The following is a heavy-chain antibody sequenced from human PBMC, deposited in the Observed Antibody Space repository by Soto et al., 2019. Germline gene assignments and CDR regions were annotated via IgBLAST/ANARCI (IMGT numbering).Heavy chain of an antibody. CDR1: GFTFSSYA. J-gene: IGHJ4*02. CDR3: AKDNRNYDYGELDY. V-gene: IGHV3-23*01. D-gene: IGHD4-17*01. Sequence: GGSLRLSCAASGFTFSSYAMSWVRQAPGKGLEWVSAISGSGGSTYYADSVKGRFTISRDNSKNTLYLQMNSLRAEDTAVYYCAKDNRNYDYGELDYWGQGTLVTVSS. CDR2: ISGSGGST.